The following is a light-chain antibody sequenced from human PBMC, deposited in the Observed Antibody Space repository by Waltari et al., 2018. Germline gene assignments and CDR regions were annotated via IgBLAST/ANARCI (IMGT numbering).Light chain of an antibody. V-gene: IGLV2-14*01. CDR3: SSYTSSSTSVV. Sequence: QSALTQPASVSGSPGQSITISCTGTSSDVGGYNYVSWYQQHPGKAPKLMIYDVSKRPSGVSNRFSGSKSDNTASLTISGLQAEDEADYYCSSYTSSSTSVVFGGGTKLTVL. J-gene: IGLJ2*01. CDR2: DVS. CDR1: SSDVGGYNY.